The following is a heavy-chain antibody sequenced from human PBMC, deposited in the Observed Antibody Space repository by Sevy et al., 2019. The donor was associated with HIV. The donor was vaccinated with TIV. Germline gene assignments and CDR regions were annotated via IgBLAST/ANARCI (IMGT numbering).Heavy chain of an antibody. CDR3: ARAWSTPNSDYYYGMDV. D-gene: IGHD3-3*01. CDR2: IYYSGST. V-gene: IGHV4-59*01. J-gene: IGHJ6*02. CDR1: GGSISSYY. Sequence: SETLSLTGTVSGGSISSYYWSWIRQPPGKGLEGIGYIYYSGSTNYNPSLKSRVTISVDTSKNQFSLKLSSVTAADTAVYYCARAWSTPNSDYYYGMDVWGQGTTVTVSS.